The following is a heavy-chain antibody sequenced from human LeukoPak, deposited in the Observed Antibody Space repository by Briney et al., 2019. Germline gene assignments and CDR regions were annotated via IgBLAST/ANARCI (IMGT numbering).Heavy chain of an antibody. CDR3: AKDLSLSKLLWFGEVLKGGMDV. CDR1: GFTFSSYA. D-gene: IGHD3-10*01. CDR2: ISGSGGST. J-gene: IGHJ6*02. Sequence: PGGSLRLSCAASGFTFSSYAMSWVRQAPGKGLEWVSSISGSGGSTYYADSVKGRFTISRDNSKKTLYLQMNSLRAEDTAVYYCAKDLSLSKLLWFGEVLKGGMDVWGQGTTVTVSS. V-gene: IGHV3-23*01.